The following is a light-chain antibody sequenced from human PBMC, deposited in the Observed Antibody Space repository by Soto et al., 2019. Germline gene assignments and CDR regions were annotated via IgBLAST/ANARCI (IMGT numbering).Light chain of an antibody. CDR1: QSISSW. CDR2: DAS. J-gene: IGKJ1*01. V-gene: IGKV1-5*01. CDR3: EQYNSYSLWT. Sequence: IPMTQSPSTLSASVGDRVTITCRASQSISSWLAWYQQKPGKAPKLLIYDASSLESGVPSRFSGSGSGTEFTLTISSLQPDDFATYYCEQYNSYSLWTFGQGTKVEIK.